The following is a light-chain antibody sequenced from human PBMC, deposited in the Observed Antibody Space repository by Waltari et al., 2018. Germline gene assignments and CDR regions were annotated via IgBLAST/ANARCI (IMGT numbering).Light chain of an antibody. CDR2: EAS. V-gene: IGKV3-20*01. CDR3: QNHERLPAT. Sequence: IVLTQSPGTLSLSPGERATLSCRASQSISRYLVWYQQKPGQPPRLLIYEASRRATGIPDRFSGSGSGTDFSLTISRLEPEDFGVYYCQNHERLPATFGQGTRVDI. CDR1: QSISRY. J-gene: IGKJ1*01.